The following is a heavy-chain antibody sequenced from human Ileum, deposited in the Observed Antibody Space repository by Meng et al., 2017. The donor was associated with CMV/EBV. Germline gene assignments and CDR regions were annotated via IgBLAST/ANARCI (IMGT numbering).Heavy chain of an antibody. Sequence: GESLKISCAASGFTFSSYSMNWVRQAPGKGLEFVSVIYSGGSAYYAASVKGRFTISRDNTQNMVYLQMNSLRAEDTAVYYCARRPSVIPVSYYGMDVWGQGTTVTVSS. CDR1: GFTFSSYS. D-gene: IGHD2-21*01. CDR3: ARRPSVIPVSYYGMDV. V-gene: IGHV3-53*01. CDR2: IYSGGSA. J-gene: IGHJ6*02.